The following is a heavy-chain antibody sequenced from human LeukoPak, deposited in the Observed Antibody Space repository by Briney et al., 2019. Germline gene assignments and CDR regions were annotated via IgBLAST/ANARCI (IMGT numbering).Heavy chain of an antibody. J-gene: IGHJ4*02. D-gene: IGHD5-24*01. V-gene: IGHV3-74*01. CDR1: GFTFSSYW. CDR2: INSDGSSR. Sequence: PGGSLRLSCAASGFTFSSYWMHWVRQAPGKGLVWVSRINSDGSSRSYADSVKGRFTISRDNAKNTLYLQMNSLRAEDTAVYYCARDPSWDGYNDWGQGTLVTVSS. CDR3: ARDPSWDGYND.